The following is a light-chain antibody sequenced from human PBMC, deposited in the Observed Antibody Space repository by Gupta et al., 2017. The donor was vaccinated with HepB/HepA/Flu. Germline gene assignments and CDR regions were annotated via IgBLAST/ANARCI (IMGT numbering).Light chain of an antibody. Sequence: EIVLTQSPATLSVAPGERATLSCRASPSIDTNLAWYQQKPGQAPRLLIYGASTRATGVPVRCSGSGSGTEFTLTISSLQSEDFAVYYCQQCNIWPPVTFGGGTKVEIK. V-gene: IGKV3-15*01. J-gene: IGKJ4*01. CDR3: QQCNIWPPVT. CDR1: PSIDTN. CDR2: GAS.